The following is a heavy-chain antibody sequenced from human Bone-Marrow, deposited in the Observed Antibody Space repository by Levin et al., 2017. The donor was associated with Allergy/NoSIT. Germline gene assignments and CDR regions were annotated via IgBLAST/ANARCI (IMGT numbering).Heavy chain of an antibody. CDR1: GFTFSSYG. J-gene: IGHJ4*02. Sequence: GESLKISCAASGFTFSSYGMHWVRQAPGKGLEWVAVISYDGSNKYYADSVKGRFTISRDNSKNTLYLQMNSLRAEDTAVYYCAKAGGVAATLSGGLFGYWGQGTLVTVSS. CDR3: AKAGGVAATLSGGLFGY. V-gene: IGHV3-30*18. D-gene: IGHD2-15*01. CDR2: ISYDGSNK.